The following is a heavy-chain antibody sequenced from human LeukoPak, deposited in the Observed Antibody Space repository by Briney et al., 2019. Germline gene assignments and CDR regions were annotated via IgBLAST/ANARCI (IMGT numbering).Heavy chain of an antibody. CDR2: IIPILGIA. Sequence: ASVKVSCKASGYTFTSYYMHWVRQAPGQGLEWMGRIIPILGIANYAQKFQGRVTITADKSTSTAYMELSSLRSEDTAVYYCAREWEMATIWVGLKEIPRYYFDYWGQGTLVTVSS. D-gene: IGHD5-12*01. V-gene: IGHV1-69*04. CDR3: AREWEMATIWVGLKEIPRYYFDY. J-gene: IGHJ4*02. CDR1: GYTFTSYY.